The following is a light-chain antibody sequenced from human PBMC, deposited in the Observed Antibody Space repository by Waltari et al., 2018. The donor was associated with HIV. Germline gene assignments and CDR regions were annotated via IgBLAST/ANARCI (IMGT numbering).Light chain of an antibody. CDR1: SSHVGAHNY. J-gene: IGLJ1*01. V-gene: IGLV2-14*01. CDR2: EVG. CDR3: CSYTSSAYV. Sequence: HSALTQPPSVSGSPGPSITIPCTGTSSHVGAHNYVSWYQQHPGKAPELLIYEVGHRTSGVSNRFSGSKSGNTASLTISGLLAEDEADYYCCSYTSSAYVFGTGTKVTVL.